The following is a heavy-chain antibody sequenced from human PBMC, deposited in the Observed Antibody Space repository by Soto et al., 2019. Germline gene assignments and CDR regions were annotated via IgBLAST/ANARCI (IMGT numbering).Heavy chain of an antibody. V-gene: IGHV3-23*01. CDR1: GFTFSSYA. Sequence: GGSLRLSCAASGFTFSSYAMSWVRQAPGKGLEWVSAISGSGGSTYYADSVKGRFTISRDNSKNTLYLQMNSLRAEDTAVYYCAKSLSYYDFWSGYGMDVWGQGTTVTVSS. CDR3: AKSLSYYDFWSGYGMDV. D-gene: IGHD3-3*01. J-gene: IGHJ6*02. CDR2: ISGSGGST.